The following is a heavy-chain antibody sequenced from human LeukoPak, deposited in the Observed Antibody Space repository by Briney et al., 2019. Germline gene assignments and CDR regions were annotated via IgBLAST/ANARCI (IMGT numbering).Heavy chain of an antibody. J-gene: IGHJ4*02. V-gene: IGHV3-11*01. CDR2: ISSSGSTI. CDR1: GFTFSDYY. Sequence: GGSLRLSCAASGFTFSDYYMSWIRQAPGKGLEWVSYISSSGSTIYYADSVKGRFTISRDNAKNSLYMQMNSLRAEDTVVYYCARDMAVVPAAGSFDYWGQGTLVTVSS. CDR3: ARDMAVVPAAGSFDY. D-gene: IGHD2-2*01.